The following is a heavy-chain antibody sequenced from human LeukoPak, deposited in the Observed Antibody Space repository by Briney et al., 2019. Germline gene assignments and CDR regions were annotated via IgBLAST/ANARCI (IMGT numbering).Heavy chain of an antibody. V-gene: IGHV4-4*09. CDR1: GGSTNSYY. CDR3: ARHLHSDGSGSYLNWFDP. CDR2: IYTSGST. Sequence: PSETLSLTCTVFGGSTNSYYWSWVRQPPGKGLEWIGYIYTSGSTNYNPSLKSRVIISAETSKNQFSLRLRSVTAADTAVYYCARHLHSDGSGSYLNWFDPWGPGTLVTVSS. J-gene: IGHJ5*02. D-gene: IGHD3-10*01.